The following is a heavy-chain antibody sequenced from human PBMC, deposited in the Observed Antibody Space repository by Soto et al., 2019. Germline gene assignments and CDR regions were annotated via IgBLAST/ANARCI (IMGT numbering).Heavy chain of an antibody. D-gene: IGHD5-12*01. V-gene: IGHV3-48*01. CDR2: ISTRSGTI. CDR3: ARGRPFDSGYDYWFDS. J-gene: IGHJ5*01. CDR1: GFPFSTYS. Sequence: DVPLVESGGGMVQPGGSLRLSCAASGFPFSTYSMNWVRQAPGKGLEWVSHISTRSGTIYYADSVKGRFTISRDNADNSLYLSMNSLRVEDTAVYFCARGRPFDSGYDYWFDSWGHGTLVTVSS.